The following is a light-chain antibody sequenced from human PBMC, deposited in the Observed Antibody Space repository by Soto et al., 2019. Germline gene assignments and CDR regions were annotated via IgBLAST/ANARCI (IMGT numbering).Light chain of an antibody. Sequence: DIQMTQSPSSLSASVGDRVTITCRASQSISSYLNWYQQKPGKAPKLLIYAASSLQSGVQSRFSGSGSGTDSTLTISSLQPEDFATYYCQQSYSTPHTFGQGTKLEIK. CDR1: QSISSY. V-gene: IGKV1-39*01. CDR3: QQSYSTPHT. CDR2: AAS. J-gene: IGKJ2*01.